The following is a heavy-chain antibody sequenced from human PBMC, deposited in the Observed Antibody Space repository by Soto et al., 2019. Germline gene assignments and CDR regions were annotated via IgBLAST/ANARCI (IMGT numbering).Heavy chain of an antibody. V-gene: IGHV4-4*02. D-gene: IGHD3-22*01. J-gene: IGHJ4*02. Sequence: SETLSLTCAVSGGSISTSNWWSWVRQSPGKGLEWIGEIYHGGRTNYNPSLKSRVTVSIDTSKNQFSLKLTSVTAADTAVYYCARANGGYYYDYWCQGALVTVS. CDR3: ARANGGYYYDY. CDR1: GGSISTSNW. CDR2: IYHGGRT.